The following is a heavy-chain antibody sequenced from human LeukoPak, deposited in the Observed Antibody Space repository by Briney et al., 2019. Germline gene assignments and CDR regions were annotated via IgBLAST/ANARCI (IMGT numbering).Heavy chain of an antibody. CDR1: GGSFSGYY. J-gene: IGHJ4*02. V-gene: IGHV4-34*01. D-gene: IGHD2-2*01. CDR3: AGLYCSSTSCADY. CDR2: INHSGST. Sequence: SGTLSLTCAVYGGSFSGYYWSWIRHPPGKGLEWIGEINHSGSTNYNPSLKSRVTISVDTSKNQFSLKLSSVTAADAAVYYCAGLYCSSTSCADYWGQGTLVTVSS.